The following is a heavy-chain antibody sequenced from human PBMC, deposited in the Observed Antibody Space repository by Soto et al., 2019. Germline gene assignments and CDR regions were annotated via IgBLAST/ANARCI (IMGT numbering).Heavy chain of an antibody. CDR3: ARRYSKYLPLDY. Sequence: EVQLVEYGGGLVLPGGSLRVSCEASGFIFNRYEMHWVRQAPGKGLEWVSYISRSGSNINYADSVTGRFTISRDNAKNSLYLDMSSLRAEDTALDCCARRYSKYLPLDYWGQGTLVTVSS. J-gene: IGHJ4*02. D-gene: IGHD4-4*01. CDR2: ISRSGSNI. V-gene: IGHV3-48*03. CDR1: GFIFNRYE.